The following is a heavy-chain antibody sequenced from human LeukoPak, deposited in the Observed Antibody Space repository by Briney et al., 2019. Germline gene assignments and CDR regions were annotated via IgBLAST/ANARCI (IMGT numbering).Heavy chain of an antibody. V-gene: IGHV3-23*01. CDR3: AKPAYYDSNGYYSPFDY. D-gene: IGHD3-22*01. J-gene: IGHJ4*02. Sequence: GGSLRLSCAASGFTFSTYAVSCVRQAPGKGLEWVSAISGSGGSTYYADFVKGRFTISRDNSKNTVYLQMNSLRAEDTAVYYCAKPAYYDSNGYYSPFDYWGQGTLVTVSS. CDR1: GFTFSTYA. CDR2: ISGSGGST.